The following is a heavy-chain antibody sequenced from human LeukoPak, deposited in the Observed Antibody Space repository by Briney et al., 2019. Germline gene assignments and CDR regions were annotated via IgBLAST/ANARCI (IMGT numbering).Heavy chain of an antibody. CDR3: ARCAGEGDPYADY. D-gene: IGHD1-14*01. V-gene: IGHV4-4*02. CDR2: IYHSGST. CDR1: GGSISSSNW. Sequence: SETLSLTCAVSGGSISSSNWWSWVRQPPGKGLEWIGEIYHSGSTNYNPSLKSRVTISVDKSKNQFSLKLSSVTAADTAVYYCARCAGEGDPYADYWGQGTLVTVSS. J-gene: IGHJ4*02.